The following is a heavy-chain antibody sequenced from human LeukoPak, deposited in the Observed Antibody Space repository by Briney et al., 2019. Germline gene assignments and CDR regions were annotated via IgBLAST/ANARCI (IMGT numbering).Heavy chain of an antibody. CDR3: ARGGLGTSPKHHDAFDI. CDR1: GGTFSSYA. V-gene: IGHV1-69*05. D-gene: IGHD3-10*01. J-gene: IGHJ3*02. Sequence: ASVKVSCKASGGTFSSYAISWVRQAPGQGLEWMGGIIPIFGTANYAQKFQGRVTITTDESTSTAYMELSSLGSEDTAVYYCARGGLGTSPKHHDAFDIWGQGTMVTVSS. CDR2: IIPIFGTA.